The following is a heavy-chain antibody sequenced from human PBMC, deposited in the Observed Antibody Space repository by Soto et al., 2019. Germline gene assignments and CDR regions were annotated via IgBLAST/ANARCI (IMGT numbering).Heavy chain of an antibody. Sequence: GGSLRLSCAASGFTFSSYAMSWVRQAPGKGLEWVSAISGSGGSTYYADSVKGRFTISRDNSKNTLYLQMNSLRAEDTAVYYCAKPRIAVAGRSVGGRGGDYWGQGTLVTVSS. D-gene: IGHD6-19*01. CDR3: AKPRIAVAGRSVGGRGGDY. V-gene: IGHV3-23*01. CDR2: ISGSGGST. J-gene: IGHJ4*02. CDR1: GFTFSSYA.